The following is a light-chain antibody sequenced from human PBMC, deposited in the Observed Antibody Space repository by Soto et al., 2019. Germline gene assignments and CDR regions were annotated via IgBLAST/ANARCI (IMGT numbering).Light chain of an antibody. CDR2: DVN. V-gene: IGLV2-14*01. J-gene: IGLJ2*01. Sequence: SALTQPASVSGSPGQSITLSCTGTSSDIGGYDYVSWYQRHPGKAPKLIIYDVNNRPSGVSNRFSGSKSGNTASLTTSGLQAEDEADYYCTSYASGSSHVVFGGGTKLTVL. CDR1: SSDIGGYDY. CDR3: TSYASGSSHVV.